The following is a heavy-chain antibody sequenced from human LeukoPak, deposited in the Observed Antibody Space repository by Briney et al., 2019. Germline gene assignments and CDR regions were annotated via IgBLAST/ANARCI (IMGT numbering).Heavy chain of an antibody. D-gene: IGHD3-22*01. J-gene: IGHJ4*02. CDR1: GFSFSGSA. V-gene: IGHV3-73*01. Sequence: GGSLTLSCAASGFSFSGSAMHWVRQAAGKGLEWVGRIRSKGNSYATAYAASVKGRFTISRDDSKNTAYLQMNSLKTEDTAVYYCTPLYDSSGYYHRGFDYWGQGTLVTVSS. CDR3: TPLYDSSGYYHRGFDY. CDR2: IRSKGNSYAT.